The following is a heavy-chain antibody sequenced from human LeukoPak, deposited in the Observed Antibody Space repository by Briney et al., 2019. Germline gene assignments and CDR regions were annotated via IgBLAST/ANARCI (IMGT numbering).Heavy chain of an antibody. Sequence: PSQTLSLTCTVSGGSISSGGYYWGWIRQHPGKGLEWIGYIYYSGSTSYNPSLKSRVTVSADTSKNQFSLKLSSVTAADTAVYYCARWADYWGQGTLVTVSS. J-gene: IGHJ4*02. D-gene: IGHD1-26*01. CDR1: GGSISSGGYY. CDR2: IYYSGST. V-gene: IGHV4-31*03. CDR3: ARWADY.